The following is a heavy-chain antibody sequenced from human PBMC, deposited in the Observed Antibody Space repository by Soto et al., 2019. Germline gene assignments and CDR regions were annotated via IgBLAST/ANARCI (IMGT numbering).Heavy chain of an antibody. V-gene: IGHV4-30-4*01. CDR3: ARVPSPFDYYYAMDV. CDR2: IFSSGTT. D-gene: IGHD3-16*01. CDR1: CDSIGSGNTY. J-gene: IGHJ6*02. Sequence: SETLSLTCTVSCDSIGSGNTYWSWIRQAAGKGLEWIGYIFSSGTTYCNPSLKSRLTMSLDTSQNQFSLRLASVTDADSAVYYCARVPSPFDYYYAMDVWGQGTTVTVSS.